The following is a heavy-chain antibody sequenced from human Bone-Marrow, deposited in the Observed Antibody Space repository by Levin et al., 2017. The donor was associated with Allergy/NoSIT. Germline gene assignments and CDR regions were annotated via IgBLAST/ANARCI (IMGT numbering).Heavy chain of an antibody. CDR3: ARGGEVPSQYFFDY. D-gene: IGHD1-1*01. J-gene: IGHJ4*02. Sequence: SETLFLTCAVNGVSFSGYFWTWIRQSPGKGLEWIGQINFNGITTYNPSLKSRVSISVDPTKKQFFLKLNDLTAADTAMYFCARGGEVPSQYFFDYWGQGTLVTVSS. CDR2: INFNGIT. V-gene: IGHV4-34*01. CDR1: GVSFSGYF.